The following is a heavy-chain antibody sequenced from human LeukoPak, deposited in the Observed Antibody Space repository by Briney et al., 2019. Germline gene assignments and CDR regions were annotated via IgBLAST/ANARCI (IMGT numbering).Heavy chain of an antibody. J-gene: IGHJ4*02. D-gene: IGHD3-10*01. CDR2: FDPEDGET. V-gene: IGHV1-24*01. Sequence: GASVKVSCKVSGYTLTGLSMHWVRQAPGKGLEWMGGFDPEDGETIYAQKFQGRVTMTEDTSTDTAYMELSSLRSEDTAVYYCATTNWYGSGSYPDYWGQGTLVTVSS. CDR3: ATTNWYGSGSYPDY. CDR1: GYTLTGLS.